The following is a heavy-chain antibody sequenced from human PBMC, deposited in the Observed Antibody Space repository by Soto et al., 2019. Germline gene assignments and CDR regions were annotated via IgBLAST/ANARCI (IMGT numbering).Heavy chain of an antibody. CDR3: ARDYPAGDSSGWYDY. CDR2: ISAYNGNT. CDR1: GYTFTSYG. J-gene: IGHJ4*02. V-gene: IGHV1-18*01. D-gene: IGHD6-19*01. Sequence: ASVKVSCKASGYTFTSYGISWVRQAPGQGLEWMGWISAYNGNTNYAQKLQGRVTMTTDTSTSTAYMELRSLRSDDTAVYYWARDYPAGDSSGWYDYWGQGTLVTVSS.